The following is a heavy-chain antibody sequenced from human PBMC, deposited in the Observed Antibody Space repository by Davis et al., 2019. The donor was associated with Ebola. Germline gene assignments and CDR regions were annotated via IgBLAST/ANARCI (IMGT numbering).Heavy chain of an antibody. CDR2: IKQDGSEK. J-gene: IGHJ6*02. CDR1: GFTFSSYG. Sequence: GESLKISCAASGFTFSSYGMNWVRQAPGKGLEWVASIKQDGSEKYYVDSVKGRFTISRDNAKNSLYLQMNSLRAEDTAVYYCLYGMDVWGQGTTVTVSS. CDR3: LYGMDV. V-gene: IGHV3-7*01.